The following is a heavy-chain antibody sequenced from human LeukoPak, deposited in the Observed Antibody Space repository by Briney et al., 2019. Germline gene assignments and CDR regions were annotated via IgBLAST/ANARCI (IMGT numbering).Heavy chain of an antibody. CDR3: ARDWPTVITDY. CDR2: ISTSKGDT. CDR1: GYTFTTHG. J-gene: IGHJ4*02. Sequence: ASVKVSCKTSGYTFTTHGISWVRQAPGQGLEWMGWISTSKGDTNYAQKFKGRLTMTTDRSTSTAYMELRSLSSDDTAVCYCARDWPTVITDYWGQGTLVTVSS. V-gene: IGHV1-18*01. D-gene: IGHD4-11*01.